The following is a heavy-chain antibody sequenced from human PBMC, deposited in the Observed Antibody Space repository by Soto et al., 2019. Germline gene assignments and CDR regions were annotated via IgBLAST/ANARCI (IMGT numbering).Heavy chain of an antibody. CDR1: GGTFSSYA. J-gene: IGHJ6*02. D-gene: IGHD3-10*01. CDR2: IIPIFGTA. Sequence: SVKVSCKASGGTFSSYAISWVRQAPGQGLEWMGGIIPIFGTANYAQKFQGRVTITADESTSTAYMELSSLRSEDTAVYYCARDYYGSGRPRYYYYYYGMDVWGRGTTVTVSS. V-gene: IGHV1-69*13. CDR3: ARDYYGSGRPRYYYYYYGMDV.